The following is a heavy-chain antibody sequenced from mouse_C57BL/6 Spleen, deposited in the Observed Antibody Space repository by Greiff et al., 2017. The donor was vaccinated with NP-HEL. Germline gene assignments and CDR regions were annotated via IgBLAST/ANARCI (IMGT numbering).Heavy chain of an antibody. V-gene: IGHV1-77*01. CDR2: IGHGSGST. D-gene: IGHD3-2*02. CDR1: GYTFTDYY. J-gene: IGHJ4*01. CDR3: ARSRAAQAPLAMDY. Sequence: QVQLQQSGAELVQPGASVKISCKASGYTFTDYYINWVRQRPGQGLEWIGKIGHGSGSTYYNEKFKGKVTLTADKSSSTAYMQLSSLTSEDSAVYFCARSRAAQAPLAMDYWGQGTSVTVSS.